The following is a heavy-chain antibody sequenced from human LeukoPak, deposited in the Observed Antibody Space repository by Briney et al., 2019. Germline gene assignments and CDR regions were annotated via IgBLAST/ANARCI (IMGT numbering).Heavy chain of an antibody. V-gene: IGHV4-39*07. CDR3: ARGRGYYGY. D-gene: IGHD6-25*01. J-gene: IGHJ4*02. CDR2: INHSGST. Sequence: SETLSLTCTVSGGSISSSSYYWGWIRQPPGKGLEWIGEINHSGSTNYNPSLKSRVTISVDTSKNQFSLKLSSVTAADTAVYYCARGRGYYGYWGQGTLVTVSS. CDR1: GGSISSSSYY.